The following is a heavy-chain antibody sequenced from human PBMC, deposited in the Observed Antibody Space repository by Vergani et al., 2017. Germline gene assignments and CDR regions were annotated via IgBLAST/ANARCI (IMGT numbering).Heavy chain of an antibody. J-gene: IGHJ6*03. CDR2: ISYNGGNQ. V-gene: IGHV3-33*05. CDR1: GFKFSNFG. CDR3: TRDVADTHSSIWPLNYHYFMDV. Sequence: QVQLVESGGNLVQPGRSLRLSCAAAGFKFSNFGMHWVRQVPGKGLEWVAFISYNGGNQYYADSVQGRFTISRDNTKNILYLQMSSLRVEDTALYYCTRDVADTHSSIWPLNYHYFMDVWLEGTTVTVS. D-gene: IGHD6-13*01.